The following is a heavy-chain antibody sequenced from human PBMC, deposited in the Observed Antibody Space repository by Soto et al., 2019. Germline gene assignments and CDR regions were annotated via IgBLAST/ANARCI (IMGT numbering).Heavy chain of an antibody. V-gene: IGHV4-59*01. J-gene: IGHJ4*02. D-gene: IGHD3-10*01. CDR1: GVSSRSYF. CDR2: IFYSRST. CDR3: AREGISGSYYFDF. Sequence: SETLSLTCTVPGVSSRSYFRSWIRETPGNGLEWIGYIFYSRSTNYNPSPKSRVTMSLDTSKNQFSLKLVSVTPADTAVYYCAREGISGSYYFDFWGQGTPVPVSS.